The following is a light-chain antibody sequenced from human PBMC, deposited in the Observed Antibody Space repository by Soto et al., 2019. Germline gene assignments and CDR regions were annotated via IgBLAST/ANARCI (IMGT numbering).Light chain of an antibody. CDR2: AAS. CDR3: PQSYSTPLT. V-gene: IGKV1-39*01. Sequence: DIQVIQSPSSLSASVGDRVAITCRTSQSISSYLNWYQQKPGKAPKLLIYAASSLESGVPSRFSGSESGTDFTLTISSLQPEDFATYYCPQSYSTPLTFGGGTKVEI. CDR1: QSISSY. J-gene: IGKJ4*01.